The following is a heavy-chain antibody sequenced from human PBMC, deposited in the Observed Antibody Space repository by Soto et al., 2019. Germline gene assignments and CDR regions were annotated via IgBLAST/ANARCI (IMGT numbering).Heavy chain of an antibody. CDR1: GFTFSNHA. Sequence: EVQLLESGGALVQPGGSLRLSCAASGFTFSNHAMNWVRQAPGKGLEWVSTISDSGSTYYADSVKGRFTISRDNSKNTLDLQMNSLRAEDTAVYYCARDPGGHYCTSTSCLYFFDHWGQGTLVSVSS. D-gene: IGHD2-2*01. CDR3: ARDPGGHYCTSTSCLYFFDH. CDR2: ISDSGST. J-gene: IGHJ4*02. V-gene: IGHV3-23*01.